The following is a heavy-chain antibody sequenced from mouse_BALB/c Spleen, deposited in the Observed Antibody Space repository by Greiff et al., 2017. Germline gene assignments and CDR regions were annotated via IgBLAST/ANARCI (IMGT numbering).Heavy chain of an antibody. J-gene: IGHJ2*01. CDR3: ARHGLYGSSYFDY. CDR2: INPNNGGT. V-gene: IGHV1-18*01. CDR1: GYTFTDYN. Sequence: EVMLVESGPELVKPGASVKIPCKASGYTFTDYNMDWVKQSHGKSLEWIGDINPNNGGTIYNQKFKGKATLTVDKSSSTAYMELRSLTSEDTAVYYCARHGLYGSSYFDYWGQGTTLTVSS. D-gene: IGHD1-1*01.